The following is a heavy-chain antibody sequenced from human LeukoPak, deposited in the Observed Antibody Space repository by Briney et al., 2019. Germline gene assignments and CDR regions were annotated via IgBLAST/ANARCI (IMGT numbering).Heavy chain of an antibody. J-gene: IGHJ4*02. Sequence: ASVKVSCKASGYTFTGYYMHWVRQAPGQGLERMRWINPDNGGTNYAQKFQGRVTLTRDTSISTAYMDLSRLRSDDTAVYYCSTVSSGSAYLNYDYWGQGTLVTVSS. CDR1: GYTFTGYY. D-gene: IGHD3-10*01. CDR2: INPDNGGT. CDR3: STVSSGSAYLNYDY. V-gene: IGHV1-2*02.